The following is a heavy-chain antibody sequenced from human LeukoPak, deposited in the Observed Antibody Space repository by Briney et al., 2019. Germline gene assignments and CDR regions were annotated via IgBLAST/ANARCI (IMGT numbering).Heavy chain of an antibody. V-gene: IGHV1-46*01. CDR3: ARLGDEGYCSSTSCYAVDY. CDR2: INPSGGST. Sequence: GASVKVSCKASGYTFTSYYMHWVRQAPGQGLEWMGIINPSGGSTSYAQKFQGRVTMTRDMSTSTVYMELSSLRSEDTAVYYCARLGDEGYCSSTSCYAVDYWGQGTLVTVSS. D-gene: IGHD2-2*01. CDR1: GYTFTSYY. J-gene: IGHJ4*02.